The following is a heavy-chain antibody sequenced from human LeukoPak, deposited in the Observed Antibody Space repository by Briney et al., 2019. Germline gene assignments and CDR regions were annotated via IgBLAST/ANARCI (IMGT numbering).Heavy chain of an antibody. CDR2: INPNSAAT. CDR3: AXGGPYTSDYVDS. Sequence: ASVKVSCKASGYTFTDYFMHWVRQAPGQGLEWMGWINPNSAATKNAPKFQGRVTMTRDTSINTAHMELDGLQFDDTAVYYCAXGGPYTSDYVDSWGQGTLVTVSS. V-gene: IGHV1-2*02. J-gene: IGHJ4*02. CDR1: GYTFTDYF. D-gene: IGHD3-16*01.